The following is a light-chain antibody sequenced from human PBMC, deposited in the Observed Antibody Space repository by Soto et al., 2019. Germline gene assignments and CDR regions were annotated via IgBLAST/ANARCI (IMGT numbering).Light chain of an antibody. CDR3: SSYTSDRSYV. CDR2: AVS. CDR1: SSDVGLYDY. J-gene: IGLJ1*01. V-gene: IGLV2-14*01. Sequence: QSALTQPASVSGSPGQSITISCTGTSSDVGLYDYVSWYQQHPGKAPQLRIYAVSNRPSGVSNRFSASKSGNTASLFISGLQAEDEDDYYCSSYTSDRSYVLG.